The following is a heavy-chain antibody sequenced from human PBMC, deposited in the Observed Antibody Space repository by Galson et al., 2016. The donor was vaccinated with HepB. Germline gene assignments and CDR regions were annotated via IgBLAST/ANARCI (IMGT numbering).Heavy chain of an antibody. CDR3: ARYGDDYVFDQ. CDR1: GGSFSSLA. CDR2: IIPIFGTA. D-gene: IGHD4-17*01. J-gene: IGHJ4*02. V-gene: IGHV1-69*05. Sequence: SVKVSCKASGGSFSSLAISWVRQAPGQGLEWLGGIIPIFGTANYAPKFQGRLTIAKDTSASTAYMDLNSLRSEDTALYYCARYGDDYVFDQWGQGTLVTVSP.